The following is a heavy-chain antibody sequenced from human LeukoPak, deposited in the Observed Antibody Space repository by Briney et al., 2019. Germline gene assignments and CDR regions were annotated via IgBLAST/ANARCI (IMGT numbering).Heavy chain of an antibody. Sequence: SETLSLTCTVSGGSVSSSSYYWGWIRQPPGKGLEWIGSIYYSGSTYYNPSLKSRVTISVDTSKNQFSLKLSSVTAADTAVYYCARNVGSLGYDILTGYSPHYYYYYYMDVWGKGTTVTVSS. D-gene: IGHD3-9*01. CDR2: IYYSGST. CDR1: GGSVSSSSYY. J-gene: IGHJ6*03. CDR3: ARNVGSLGYDILTGYSPHYYYYYYMDV. V-gene: IGHV4-39*07.